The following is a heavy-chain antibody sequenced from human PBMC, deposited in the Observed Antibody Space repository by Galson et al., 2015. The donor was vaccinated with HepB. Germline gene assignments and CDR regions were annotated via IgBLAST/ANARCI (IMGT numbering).Heavy chain of an antibody. D-gene: IGHD2-15*01. Sequence: CAISGDSVSSNSAAWNRIRQSPSRGLEWLGRTYYRSKWYNDYAVSVKSRITINPDTSKNQFSLQLNSVTPEDTAVYYCARGGRVQALNWFDPWGQGTLVTVSS. CDR2: TYYRSKWYN. CDR1: GDSVSSNSAA. V-gene: IGHV6-1*01. CDR3: ARGGRVQALNWFDP. J-gene: IGHJ5*02.